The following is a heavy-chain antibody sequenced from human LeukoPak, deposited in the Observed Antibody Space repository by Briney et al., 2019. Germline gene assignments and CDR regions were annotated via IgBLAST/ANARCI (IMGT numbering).Heavy chain of an antibody. Sequence: SETPSLTCSVSGGSLSSSNYYWGCIRQPPGKGLEWIGSLFYTGSTYYNPSLKSRVTISVDTSKNQFSLNLSSVTAADTAIYYCASGSYSSGWHPYFDSWGQGTLVTVSS. CDR2: LFYTGST. CDR1: GGSLSSSNYY. CDR3: ASGSYSSGWHPYFDS. J-gene: IGHJ4*02. D-gene: IGHD6-19*01. V-gene: IGHV4-39*01.